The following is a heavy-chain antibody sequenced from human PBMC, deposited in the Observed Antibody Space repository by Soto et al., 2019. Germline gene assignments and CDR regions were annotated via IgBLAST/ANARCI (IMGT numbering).Heavy chain of an antibody. CDR3: AKNGGGSSYYYYYGMDV. D-gene: IGHD3-16*01. J-gene: IGHJ6*02. CDR2: ISGSGGST. V-gene: IGHV3-23*01. Sequence: SGGSLRLSCAASGFTFSSYAMSWVRQAPGKGLEWVSAISGSGGSTYYADSVKGRFTISRDNSKNTLYLQMNSLRAEDTAVYYCAKNGGGSSYYYYYGMDVWGQGTTVTVSS. CDR1: GFTFSSYA.